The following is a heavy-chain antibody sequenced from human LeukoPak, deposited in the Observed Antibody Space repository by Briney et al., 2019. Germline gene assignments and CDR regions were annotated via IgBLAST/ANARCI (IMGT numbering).Heavy chain of an antibody. CDR3: AKGAPFSGYDYGYFDY. J-gene: IGHJ4*02. Sequence: GGSLRLSCAASGFTFSDYGMHWVRQAPGKGLEWVAFIRYDGSNKYYADSVKGRFTISRDNSKNTLYLQMNSLRAEDTAVYYCAKGAPFSGYDYGYFDYWGQGTLVTVSS. D-gene: IGHD5-12*01. CDR2: IRYDGSNK. V-gene: IGHV3-30*02. CDR1: GFTFSDYG.